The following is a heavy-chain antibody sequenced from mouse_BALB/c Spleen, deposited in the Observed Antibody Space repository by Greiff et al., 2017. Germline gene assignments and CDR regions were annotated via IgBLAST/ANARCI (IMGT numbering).Heavy chain of an antibody. CDR1: GYSITSGYY. CDR2: ISYDGSN. D-gene: IGHD1-1*01. CDR3: ASDLVYYGSSPDY. J-gene: IGHJ2*01. Sequence: EVQLQESGPGLVKPSQSLSLTCSVTGYSITSGYYWNWIRQFPGNKLEWMGYISYDGSNNYNPSLKNRISITRDTSKNQFFLKLNSVTTEDTATYYCASDLVYYGSSPDYWGQGTTLTVSS. V-gene: IGHV3-6*02.